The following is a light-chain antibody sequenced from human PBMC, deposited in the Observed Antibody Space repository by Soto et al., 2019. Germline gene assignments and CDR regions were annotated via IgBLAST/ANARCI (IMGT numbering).Light chain of an antibody. CDR3: QQRSNGPPIT. CDR2: DAS. V-gene: IGKV3-11*01. J-gene: IGKJ5*01. CDR1: QSVRTF. Sequence: EIVLTQSPATLSLSPGDRATLACRASQSVRTFLAWYQQKPGQAPRLLIYDASNRATGVPARFSGSGSGTDFTLTISSLEPEDFAVYFCQQRSNGPPITFGQGT.